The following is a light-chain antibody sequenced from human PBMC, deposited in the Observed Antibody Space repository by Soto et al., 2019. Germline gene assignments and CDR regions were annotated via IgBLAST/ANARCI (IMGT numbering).Light chain of an antibody. CDR3: QQYESSPPSYT. J-gene: IGKJ2*01. V-gene: IGKV3-20*01. CDR1: QSLTSNY. CDR2: GAS. Sequence: PGERATLSCRASQSLTSNYLAWYQQKPGQAPRLLIYGASSRATGIPDRFSASGAGTDFTLTISRLEPEDFAVYYCQQYESSPPSYTFGQGTKLEIK.